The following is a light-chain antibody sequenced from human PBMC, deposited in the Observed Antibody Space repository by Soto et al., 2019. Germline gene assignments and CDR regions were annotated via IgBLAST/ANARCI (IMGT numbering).Light chain of an antibody. V-gene: IGKV4-1*01. CDR3: QQYDNTPLS. CDR1: QSVLYSSNNKNY. CDR2: WAS. Sequence: DIVMTQSPDSLAVSLGERATINCKSSQSVLYSSNNKNYLAWYQQKPGQSPKLLIFWASTRESGVPDRFSGSGSGTDFTLTISSLQAEDVAVYYCQQYDNTPLSFGGGTKVEI. J-gene: IGKJ4*01.